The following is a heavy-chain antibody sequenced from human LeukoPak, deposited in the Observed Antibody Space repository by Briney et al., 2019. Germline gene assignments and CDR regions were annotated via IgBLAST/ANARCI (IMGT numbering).Heavy chain of an antibody. CDR3: ARGYSSANWLDP. D-gene: IGHD6-25*01. Sequence: PSETLSLTCAVNGGSLSGLSWNWIRQSPGKGLEWIGEINENGRTDYNPSLKNRVTISVDTSKNQFSLKLSSVTAADTAVYYCARGYSSANWLDPWGQGTLVTVSS. CDR2: INENGRT. V-gene: IGHV4-34*01. J-gene: IGHJ5*02. CDR1: GGSLSGLS.